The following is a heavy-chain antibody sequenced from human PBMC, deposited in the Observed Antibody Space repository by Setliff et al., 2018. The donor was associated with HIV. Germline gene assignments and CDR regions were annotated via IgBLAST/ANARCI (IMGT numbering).Heavy chain of an antibody. CDR1: GGTFSSFA. CDR3: TLGYCSVGSCYSVDFDY. CDR2: IIPIFGTT. V-gene: IGHV1-69*13. D-gene: IGHD2-15*01. Sequence: GASVKVSCKDSGGTFSSFAINWVRQAPGQGLEWMGGIIPIFGTTNYAPRFHGRVTITADESTNTAYMELNSLRSEDTAFYYCTLGYCSVGSCYSVDFDYWGQGTLVTVSS. J-gene: IGHJ4*02.